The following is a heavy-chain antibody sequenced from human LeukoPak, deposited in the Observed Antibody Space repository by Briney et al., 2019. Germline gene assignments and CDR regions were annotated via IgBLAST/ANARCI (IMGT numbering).Heavy chain of an antibody. CDR2: INPNSGGT. V-gene: IGHV1-2*02. J-gene: IGHJ4*02. CDR3: ARVGATHYYFDY. D-gene: IGHD5-12*01. Sequence: ASVKVSCKASGYTFTGYYMHWVRQAPGQGLEWMGWINPNSGGTNYAQKFQGRVTMTRDTSISTAYMELSRLRSDDTAVNYCARVGATHYYFDYWGQGTLVTVSS. CDR1: GYTFTGYY.